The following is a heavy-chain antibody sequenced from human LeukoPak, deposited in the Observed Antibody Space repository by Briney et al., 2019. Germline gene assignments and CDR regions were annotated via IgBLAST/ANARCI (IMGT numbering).Heavy chain of an antibody. Sequence: PGGSLRLSYAASGFTFSNYAMHWVRQAPGKGLEWVAVISYDGSNKNYADSVKGRFTISRDNSKNTLYLQMNSLRAEDTAVYYCAKDPPLRYFDWPIGDYWGQGTLVTVSS. J-gene: IGHJ4*02. CDR2: ISYDGSNK. D-gene: IGHD3-9*01. CDR1: GFTFSNYA. CDR3: AKDPPLRYFDWPIGDY. V-gene: IGHV3-30*04.